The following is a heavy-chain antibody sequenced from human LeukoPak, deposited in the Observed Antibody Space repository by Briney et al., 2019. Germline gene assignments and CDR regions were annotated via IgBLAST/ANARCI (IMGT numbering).Heavy chain of an antibody. CDR2: IYHSGST. D-gene: IGHD3-16*01. CDR3: ATTAMRGGDNWFDP. CDR1: GGSISSGGYS. V-gene: IGHV4-30-2*01. J-gene: IGHJ5*02. Sequence: TSETLSLTCAVSGGSISSGGYSWSWIRQPPGKGLEWIGYIYHSGSTYYNPSLKGRVTISVDRSKNQFSLKLSSVTAADTAVYYCATTAMRGGDNWFDPWGQGTLVTVSS.